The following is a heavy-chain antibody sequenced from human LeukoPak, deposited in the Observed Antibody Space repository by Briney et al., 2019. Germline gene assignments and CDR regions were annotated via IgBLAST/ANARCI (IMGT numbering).Heavy chain of an antibody. CDR2: ISSSSSYI. CDR3: ARGGMGLLSGYDFGDDY. D-gene: IGHD5-12*01. V-gene: IGHV3-21*01. J-gene: IGHJ4*02. Sequence: PGGSLRLSCAASGFTFSSYSMNWVRQAPGKGLEWVSSISSSSSYIYYADSVKGRFTISRDNAKNSLYLQMNSLRAEDTAVYYCARGGMGLLSGYDFGDDYWGQGTLVTVSS. CDR1: GFTFSSYS.